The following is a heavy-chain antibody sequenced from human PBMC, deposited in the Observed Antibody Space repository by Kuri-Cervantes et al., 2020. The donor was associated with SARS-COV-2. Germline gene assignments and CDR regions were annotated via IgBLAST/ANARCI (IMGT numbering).Heavy chain of an antibody. CDR2: IIPIFGTA. CDR1: GGTFSSYA. D-gene: IGHD5-24*01. J-gene: IGHJ6*03. V-gene: IGHV1-69*13. Sequence: SVKVSCKASGGTFSSYAISWVRQAPGQGLEWMGGIIPIFGTANYAQKFQGRVTITADESTSTAYMGLSSLRSEDTAVYYCASSEMATILRRNENYYYYMDVWGKGTTVTVSS. CDR3: ASSEMATILRRNENYYYYMDV.